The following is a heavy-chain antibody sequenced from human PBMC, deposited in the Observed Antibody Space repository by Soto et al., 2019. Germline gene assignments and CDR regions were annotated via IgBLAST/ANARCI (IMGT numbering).Heavy chain of an antibody. J-gene: IGHJ6*02. CDR1: GFTFSSYS. D-gene: IGHD3-16*02. CDR3: ASFFGMLDTFGGVIASPHYYGMDV. Sequence: EVQLVESGGGLVKPGGSLRLSCAASGFTFSSYSMNWVRQAPGKGLEWVSSISSSSSYIYYADSVKGRFTISRDNAKNSLYLQMNSLRAEDTAVYYCASFFGMLDTFGGVIASPHYYGMDVWGQGTTVTVSS. V-gene: IGHV3-21*01. CDR2: ISSSSSYI.